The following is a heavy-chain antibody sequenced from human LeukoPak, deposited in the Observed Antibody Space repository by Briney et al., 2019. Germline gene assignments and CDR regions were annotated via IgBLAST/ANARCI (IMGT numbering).Heavy chain of an antibody. D-gene: IGHD1-26*01. CDR1: GYTFTGYY. Sequence: ASVKVSCKASGYTFTGYYMHWVRQAPGQGLEWMGIINPSGGSTSHAQKFQGRVTMTRDTSTSTVYMELSSLRSEDTAVYYCARDTIRIVGAIVYWGQGTLVTVSS. J-gene: IGHJ4*02. CDR3: ARDTIRIVGAIVY. V-gene: IGHV1-46*01. CDR2: INPSGGST.